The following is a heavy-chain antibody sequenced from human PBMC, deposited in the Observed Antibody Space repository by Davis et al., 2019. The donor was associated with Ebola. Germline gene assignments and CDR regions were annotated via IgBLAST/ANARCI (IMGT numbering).Heavy chain of an antibody. CDR1: GFTVSSNY. V-gene: IGHV3-21*01. D-gene: IGHD2-2*01. J-gene: IGHJ6*02. Sequence: GESLKISCAASGFTVSSNYMSWVRQAPGKGLEWVSSISSSSSYIYYADSVKGRFTISRDNAKNSLYLQMNSLRAEDTAVYYCARDGLPAAISRYYYYYGMDVWGQGTTVTVSS. CDR3: ARDGLPAAISRYYYYYGMDV. CDR2: ISSSSSYI.